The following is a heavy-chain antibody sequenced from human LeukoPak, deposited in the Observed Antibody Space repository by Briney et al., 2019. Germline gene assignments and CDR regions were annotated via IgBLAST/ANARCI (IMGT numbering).Heavy chain of an antibody. J-gene: IGHJ6*03. Sequence: GGSLRLSCAASGFTFSRYSMNWVRQAPGKGLEWVANIKQDGSEKYYVDSVEGRFTISRDNAKNSLYLQMNSLRAEDTAVYFCARELPGCSSGSCYHDPRHYYYYYMDVWGKGTTVTISS. CDR2: IKQDGSEK. CDR1: GFTFSRYS. CDR3: ARELPGCSSGSCYHDPRHYYYYYMDV. D-gene: IGHD2-2*01. V-gene: IGHV3-7*01.